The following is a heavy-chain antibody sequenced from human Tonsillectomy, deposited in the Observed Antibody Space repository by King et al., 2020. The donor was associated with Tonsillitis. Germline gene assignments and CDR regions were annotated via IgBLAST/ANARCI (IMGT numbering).Heavy chain of an antibody. J-gene: IGHJ6*03. CDR2: IDWSGGGT. D-gene: IGHD5-24*01. Sequence: AQLVQSGGAVVRPGGSLRLSCAASGFTFDDYGMSWVRQAPGKGPEWVSGIDWSGGGTDYADSVKGRFTISRDNAKKSLYLEMNSLRTDDTALYYCARGSILEVYNYSMDVWGKGTTVTVSS. CDR3: ARGSILEVYNYSMDV. CDR1: GFTFDDYG. V-gene: IGHV3-20*04.